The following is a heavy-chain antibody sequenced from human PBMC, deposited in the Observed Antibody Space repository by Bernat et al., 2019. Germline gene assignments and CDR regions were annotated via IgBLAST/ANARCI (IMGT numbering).Heavy chain of an antibody. J-gene: IGHJ4*02. Sequence: VQLVESGGGVVQPGRSLRLSCAASGFTFSSYAMSWVRQAPGEGLEWVSGISGSGGSTYYADSLKGRFTISRDNSKNTFYLQMRSLRAVDTAVYYCAKDPGKYWSGYYLDYWGQGTLVTVSS. CDR2: ISGSGGST. CDR3: AKDPGKYWSGYYLDY. V-gene: IGHV3-23*04. D-gene: IGHD3-3*01. CDR1: GFTFSSYA.